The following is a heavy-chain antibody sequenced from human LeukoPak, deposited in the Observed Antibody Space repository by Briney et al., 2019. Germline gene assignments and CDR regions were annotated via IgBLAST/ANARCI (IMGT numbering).Heavy chain of an antibody. D-gene: IGHD1-1*01. V-gene: IGHV3-15*01. Sequence: GGSLRLSCAASGFSLSDAWMSWVRQAPGKGLECVGRMKPRGTTDDAEPMNDRFIVSRDDSKDTLYLQMNSLKAEDTGLYYCTQLSRGYWGQGTQVTVCS. CDR3: TQLSRGY. J-gene: IGHJ4*02. CDR1: GFSLSDAW. CDR2: MKPRGTT.